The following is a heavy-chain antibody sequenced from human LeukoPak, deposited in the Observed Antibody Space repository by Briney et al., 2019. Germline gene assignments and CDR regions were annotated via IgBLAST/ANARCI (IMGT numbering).Heavy chain of an antibody. CDR2: IYYSGST. J-gene: IGHJ4*02. D-gene: IGHD3-3*01. CDR1: GGSISSYY. Sequence: SETLSLTCTVSGGSISSYYWSWIRQPPGKGLEWIGYIYYSGSTNYNPSLKSRVTISVDTSKNQFSLKLSSVTAADTAVYYCARQALRESPNNDFWSGYYTAHFDYWGQGTLVTVSS. V-gene: IGHV4-59*01. CDR3: ARQALRESPNNDFWSGYYTAHFDY.